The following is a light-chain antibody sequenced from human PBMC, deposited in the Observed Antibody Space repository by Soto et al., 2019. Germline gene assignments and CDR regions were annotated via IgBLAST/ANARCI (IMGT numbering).Light chain of an antibody. CDR1: QSVPGGS. V-gene: IGKV3-15*01. CDR2: GAS. Sequence: EMGLPHSPATLYFSPGERATLSCRASQSVPGGSLAWYQQKPGQAPRLLIYGASTRATGVSARFSGSGSGTEFTLTISSLQSEDFAVYYCLQYHYWWTFGQGTKV. J-gene: IGKJ1*01. CDR3: LQYHYWWT.